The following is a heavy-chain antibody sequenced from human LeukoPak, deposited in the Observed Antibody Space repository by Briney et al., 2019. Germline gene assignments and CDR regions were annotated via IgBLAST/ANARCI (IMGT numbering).Heavy chain of an antibody. Sequence: GGSLRLSCAASGFTFSSYAMSWVRQVPGKGLEWVSAISGSGGSTYYADSVKGRFTISRDNSKNTLYLQMNSLRAEDTAVYYCAKDSYSGSYYYWGQGTLVTVSS. CDR1: GFTFSSYA. V-gene: IGHV3-23*01. CDR3: AKDSYSGSYYY. CDR2: ISGSGGST. D-gene: IGHD1-26*01. J-gene: IGHJ4*02.